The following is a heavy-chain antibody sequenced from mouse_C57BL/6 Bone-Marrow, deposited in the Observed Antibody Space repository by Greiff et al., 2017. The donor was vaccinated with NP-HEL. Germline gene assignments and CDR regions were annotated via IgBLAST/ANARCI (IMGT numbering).Heavy chain of an antibody. CDR1: GYTFTDYN. CDR2: INPNNGGT. D-gene: IGHD1-3*01. V-gene: IGHV1-18*01. J-gene: IGHJ3*01. Sequence: EVQLQQSGPELVKPGASVKIPCKASGYTFTDYNMDWVKQSHGKSLEWIGDINPNNGGTIYNQKFKGKATLTVDKSSSTTYMELRSLTSEDTAVYYCARKGDNCWFAYWGQGTLVTVSA. CDR3: ARKGDNCWFAY.